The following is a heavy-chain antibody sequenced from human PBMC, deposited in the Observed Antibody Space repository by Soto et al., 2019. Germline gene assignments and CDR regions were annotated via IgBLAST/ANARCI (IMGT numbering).Heavy chain of an antibody. CDR3: ARGQVVPAAIAMNWFDP. D-gene: IGHD2-2*01. CDR1: GGSISSGDYY. J-gene: IGHJ5*02. CDR2: IYYSGST. V-gene: IGHV4-30-4*01. Sequence: SETLSLTCPFSGGSISSGDYYWSWIRQPPGKGLEWIGYIYYSGSTYYNPSLKSRVTISVDTSKNQFSLKLSSVTAADTAVYYCARGQVVPAAIAMNWFDPWGQGTLVTVSS.